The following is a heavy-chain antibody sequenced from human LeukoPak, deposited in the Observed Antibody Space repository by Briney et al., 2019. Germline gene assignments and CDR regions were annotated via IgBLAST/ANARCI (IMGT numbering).Heavy chain of an antibody. J-gene: IGHJ4*02. V-gene: IGHV3-48*03. Sequence: GGSLRLSCAASGFSFSSYEMNWVRQAPGKGLEWVSYISSSGNNIYYADSVKGRFNISRDNAKNSLYLQMDSLRAEDTAVYYCARDLKTYSSSSWWGQGTPVTVSS. CDR2: ISSSGNNI. CDR3: ARDLKTYSSSSW. CDR1: GFSFSSYE. D-gene: IGHD6-13*01.